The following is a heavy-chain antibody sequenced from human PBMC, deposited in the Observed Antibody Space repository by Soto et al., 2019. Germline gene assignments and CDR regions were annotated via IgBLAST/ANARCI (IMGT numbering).Heavy chain of an antibody. D-gene: IGHD6-19*01. CDR3: ARVIAVAAN. V-gene: IGHV3-30-3*01. J-gene: IGHJ4*02. CDR2: ISYDGSNK. Sequence: WIRQPPGQGLEWVAVISYDGSNKYYADSVKGRFTISRDNSKNTLYLQMNSLRAEDTAVYYCARVIAVAANWGQGTLVTVSS.